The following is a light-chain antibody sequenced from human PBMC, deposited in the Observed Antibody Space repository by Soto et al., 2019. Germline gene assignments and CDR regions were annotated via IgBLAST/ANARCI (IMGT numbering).Light chain of an antibody. CDR2: DAS. Sequence: DIQMTQSPSTLSASVGDRVTITCRASQSISSWLAWYQQKPGKAPKLLIYDASSLESGVPSRFSGSGSATDFTLTTSSLKPEDFATYYCQQYSNYWTFGQGTRVEIK. V-gene: IGKV1-5*01. J-gene: IGKJ1*01. CDR3: QQYSNYWT. CDR1: QSISSW.